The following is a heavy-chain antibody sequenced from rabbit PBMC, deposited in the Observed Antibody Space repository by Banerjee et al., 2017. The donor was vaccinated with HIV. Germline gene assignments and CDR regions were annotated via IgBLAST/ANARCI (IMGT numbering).Heavy chain of an antibody. D-gene: IGHD6-1*01. CDR1: GFSFSSSYY. V-gene: IGHV1S40*01. Sequence: QSLEESGGDLVKPGASLTLTCTASGFSFSSSYYMCWVRQTPGKGLEWIACIYAGSSGSTYYASWANGRFTISKTSSTTVTLQMTSLTAADTASYFCARGHYATYSGYGYAMYFNLWGPGTLVTVS. CDR3: ARGHYATYSGYGYAMYFNL. J-gene: IGHJ4*01. CDR2: IYAGSSGST.